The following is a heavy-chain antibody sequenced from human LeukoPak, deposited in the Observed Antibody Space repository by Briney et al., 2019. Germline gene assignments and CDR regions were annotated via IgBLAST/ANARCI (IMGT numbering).Heavy chain of an antibody. V-gene: IGHV1-2*02. CDR1: GYTFTGYY. D-gene: IGHD4-11*01. Sequence: GASVKVSCKASGYTFTGYYMHWVRQAPGQGLEWMGWINPNSGGTNYAQKFQGRVTMTRDTSISTAYMELRRLRSEDTAVYNCAREKLKTTLTDNCGQGNLVTVSS. CDR2: INPNSGGT. J-gene: IGHJ4*02. CDR3: AREKLKTTLTDN.